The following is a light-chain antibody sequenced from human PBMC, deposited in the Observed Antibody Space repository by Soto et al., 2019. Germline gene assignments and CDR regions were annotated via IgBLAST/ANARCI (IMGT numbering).Light chain of an antibody. CDR3: QQSYSTPFT. V-gene: IGKV1-39*01. CDR1: QSISNY. CDR2: AAS. Sequence: DIQMTQSPSSLSASVGDSVTITCRASQSISNYLNWYQQKPGKAPKLLVYAASSLQSGVPSRFSGSGSGTEFTLTISSLQPEDSASYYCQQSYSTPFTFGPGTKVDIK. J-gene: IGKJ3*01.